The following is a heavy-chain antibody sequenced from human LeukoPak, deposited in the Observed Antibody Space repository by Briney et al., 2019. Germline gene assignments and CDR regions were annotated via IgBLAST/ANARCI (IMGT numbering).Heavy chain of an antibody. D-gene: IGHD1-26*01. V-gene: IGHV3-74*01. CDR2: INTDGSST. CDR3: ARTRRNSGSYYGDY. Sequence: GGSLRLSCAASGFTFCSYWMHWVRQAPGKGLVWVSRINTDGSSTSYADSVKGRFTISRDNAKNTLYLQMNSLRADDTTVYYCARTRRNSGSYYGDYWGQGTLVTVSS. CDR1: GFTFCSYW. J-gene: IGHJ4*02.